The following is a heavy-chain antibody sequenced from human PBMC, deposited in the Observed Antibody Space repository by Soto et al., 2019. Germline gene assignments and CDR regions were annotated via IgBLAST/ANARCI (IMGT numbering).Heavy chain of an antibody. CDR3: ARCPGGAFDI. CDR2: MNPNSGIT. J-gene: IGHJ3*02. Sequence: QVQLVQSGAEVKKPGASVKVSCKASGYTFTSYDINWVRQATGQGLEWMGWMNPNSGITGYAQKFQGRVTMTRNTSIITGYIELSSRRSEYTAVYYCARCPGGAFDIWGQGRMFTGS. D-gene: IGHD2-15*01. V-gene: IGHV1-8*01. CDR1: GYTFTSYD.